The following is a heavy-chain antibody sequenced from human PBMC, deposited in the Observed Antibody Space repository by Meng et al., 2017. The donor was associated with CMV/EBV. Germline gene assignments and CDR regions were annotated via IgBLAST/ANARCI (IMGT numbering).Heavy chain of an antibody. V-gene: IGHV1-8*03. CDR3: ARRGYSSRNWFDP. J-gene: IGHJ5*02. Sequence: ASVKVSCKASGYTFTSYDINWVRQATGQGLEWMGWMNPNSGNTGYAQKFQGRVTNTRNTSISTAYMELSSLRSEDTAVYYCARRGYSSRNWFDPWGQGTLVTVSS. CDR1: GYTFTSYD. D-gene: IGHD6-19*01. CDR2: MNPNSGNT.